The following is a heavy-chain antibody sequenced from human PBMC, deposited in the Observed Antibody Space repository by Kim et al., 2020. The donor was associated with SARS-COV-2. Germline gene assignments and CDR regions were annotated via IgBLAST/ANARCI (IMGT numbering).Heavy chain of an antibody. D-gene: IGHD2-15*01. J-gene: IGHJ6*02. V-gene: IGHV3-33*06. Sequence: VKGRFTISRDNSKNTLYLQMNSLRAEDTAVYYCAKDLSPMVVAAEYGMDVWGQGTTVTVSS. CDR3: AKDLSPMVVAAEYGMDV.